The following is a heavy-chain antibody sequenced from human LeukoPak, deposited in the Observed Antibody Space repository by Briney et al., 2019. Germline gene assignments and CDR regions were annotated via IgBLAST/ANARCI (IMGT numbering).Heavy chain of an antibody. CDR3: ARAQGQYNWHYKGRWFDP. J-gene: IGHJ5*02. Sequence: PSETLSLTCTVSGDSISSSNCYWGWIRQPPGKGLEWIGSIYFSGGTYYNPSLKSRVTISVDKSKNQFSLKLSSVTAADTAVYYCARAQGQYNWHYKGRWFDPWGQGTLVTVSS. CDR1: GDSISSSNCY. V-gene: IGHV4-39*07. CDR2: IYFSGGT. D-gene: IGHD1-7*01.